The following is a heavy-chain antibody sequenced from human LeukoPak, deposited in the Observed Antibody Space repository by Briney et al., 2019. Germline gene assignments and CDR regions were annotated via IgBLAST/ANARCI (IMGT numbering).Heavy chain of an antibody. Sequence: SETLSLTCTVSGVSLTTYYWTWIRQPPGKGLEFIGYISYTGSTSYSPSLKSRVTISLDTSKNQFSLKLTSVTAADTAVYYCARHYCSGGSCKPDYWGQGTWSPSPQ. D-gene: IGHD2-15*01. CDR3: ARHYCSGGSCKPDY. CDR1: GVSLTTYY. J-gene: IGHJ4*02. CDR2: ISYTGST. V-gene: IGHV4-59*08.